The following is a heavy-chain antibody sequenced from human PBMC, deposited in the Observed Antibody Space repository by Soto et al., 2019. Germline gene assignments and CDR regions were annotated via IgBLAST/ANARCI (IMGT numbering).Heavy chain of an antibody. CDR1: GFTFDSYG. V-gene: IGHV3-30*18. CDR2: ISSDGNNK. Sequence: QVQLVESGGGVVQPGRSLRLSCAASGFTFDSYGMHWVRQAPGKGLEWVAVISSDGNNKYYADSVKGRFSIYRDNFNNRLYLQMSSLRVEDTAGYYCVKDLLQNPVTTCGSWGQGNLVTVSS. CDR3: VKDLLQNPVTTCGS. D-gene: IGHD4-17*01. J-gene: IGHJ5*02.